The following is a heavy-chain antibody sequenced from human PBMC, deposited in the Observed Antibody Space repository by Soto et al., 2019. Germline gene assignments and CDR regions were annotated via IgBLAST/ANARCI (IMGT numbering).Heavy chain of an antibody. V-gene: IGHV1-18*01. CDR1: GYMFISYG. J-gene: IGHJ4*02. D-gene: IGHD3-10*01. CDR3: VRDLDGSGSYYTDY. CDR2: ISAYNGNT. Sequence: GASVKVSCKASGYMFISYGVNWVRQAPGQGLEWMGWISAYNGNTKYAQNLQGRVTMTTDTSTSTAYMEMRSLRSDDTAVYYCVRDLDGSGSYYTDYWGPGTLVTDSS.